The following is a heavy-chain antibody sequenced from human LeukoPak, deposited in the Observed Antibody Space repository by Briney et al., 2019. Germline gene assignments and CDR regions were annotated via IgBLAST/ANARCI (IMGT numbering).Heavy chain of an antibody. CDR2: INPNSGGT. J-gene: IGHJ4*02. Sequence: GASVKVSCKASGYTFTGYYMHWVRQAPGQGLEWMGWINPNSGGTNYAQKFQGRVTMTRDTSISTAYMELSRLRSDDTAVYYCAREGAFCIITSCYRKFDYWGQGTLVTVSS. CDR3: AREGAFCIITSCYRKFDY. D-gene: IGHD2-2*02. V-gene: IGHV1-2*02. CDR1: GYTFTGYY.